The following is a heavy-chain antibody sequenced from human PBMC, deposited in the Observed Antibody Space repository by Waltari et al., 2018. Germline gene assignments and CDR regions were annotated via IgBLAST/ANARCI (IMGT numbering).Heavy chain of an antibody. V-gene: IGHV4-59*01. CDR3: ARGGGGDWEWFDP. Sequence: QVQLQESGPRLVKPSETLSVICTVSGGSISSYYWSWIRQPPGKGLDWIGYIYYTGSTNFNPSRKSRVTMSVDPSKNQFSLKLSSVTAADTAVYYCARGGGGDWEWFDPWGQGTLVTVSS. J-gene: IGHJ5*02. CDR1: GGSISSYY. CDR2: IYYTGST. D-gene: IGHD2-21*02.